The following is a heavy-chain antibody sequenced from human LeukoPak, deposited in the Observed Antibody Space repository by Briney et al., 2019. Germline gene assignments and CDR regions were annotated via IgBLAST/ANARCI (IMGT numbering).Heavy chain of an antibody. CDR1: GFTIGNNW. J-gene: IGHJ5*02. V-gene: IGHV3-7*04. Sequence: GGSLRLSCTASGFTIGNNWMSWVRQTPEKGLEWVANIRQDGNEKFYLDSVKGRFTISRDNAKNSLYLQMNSLRAEDRAVYYCAREAQGGATALDLWGQGTLVTVSS. CDR2: IRQDGNEK. CDR3: AREAQGGATALDL. D-gene: IGHD1-26*01.